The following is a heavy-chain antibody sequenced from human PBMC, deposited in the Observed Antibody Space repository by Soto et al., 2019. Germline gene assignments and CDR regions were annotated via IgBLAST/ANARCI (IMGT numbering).Heavy chain of an antibody. J-gene: IGHJ6*02. CDR1: GFTFSSYG. CDR3: AKEMEVAYGYYYYGMDV. Sequence: QVQLVESGGGVVQPGRSLRLSCAASGFTFSSYGMHWVRQAPGKGLEWVAVISYDGSNKYYADSVKGRFTISRDNSKNTLYLQMNRLRAEDTAVYYCAKEMEVAYGYYYYGMDVWGQGTTVTVSS. D-gene: IGHD4-17*01. CDR2: ISYDGSNK. V-gene: IGHV3-30*18.